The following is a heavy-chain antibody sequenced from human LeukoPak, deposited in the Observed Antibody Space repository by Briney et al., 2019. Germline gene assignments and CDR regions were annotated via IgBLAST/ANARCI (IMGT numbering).Heavy chain of an antibody. J-gene: IGHJ4*02. CDR2: ITDGGGGT. V-gene: IGHV3-23*01. CDR1: GFTFSNYA. Sequence: PGGSLRLSCAASGFTFSNYAMSWVRQAPGKGLEWVSAITDGGGGTYYADSVKGRFTISRDNSENTLYLQMHSLRAEDTAVYYCAKHLNGTKSSDYWGQGALVTVSS. CDR3: AKHLNGTKSSDY. D-gene: IGHD1-7*01.